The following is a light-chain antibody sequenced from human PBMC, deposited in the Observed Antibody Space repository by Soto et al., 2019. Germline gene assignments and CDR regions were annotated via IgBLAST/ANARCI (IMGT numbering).Light chain of an antibody. V-gene: IGLV2-14*01. J-gene: IGLJ2*01. CDR2: DVS. CDR3: SPYTSSSTVV. CDR1: SSDVGTYNY. Sequence: QSALTQPASVSGSPGQSITISCTGTSSDVGTYNYVSWYQQHPGKAPKLMIYDVSSRPSGVSNRFSGSKSGNTASLTISGLQAEDDADYYCSPYTSSSTVVFGGGTKVTVL.